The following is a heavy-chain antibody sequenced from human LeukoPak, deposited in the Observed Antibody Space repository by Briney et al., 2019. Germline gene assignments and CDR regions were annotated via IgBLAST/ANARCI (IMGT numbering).Heavy chain of an antibody. D-gene: IGHD6-6*01. CDR1: VGSISSSSYY. CDR3: ARWKKQLETFDY. J-gene: IGHJ4*02. Sequence: NPSETLSLTCTVSVGSISSSSYYWGWIRQPPGKGLEWIGSIYYSGSTYYNPSLKSRVTISVDTSKNQFSLKLSSVTAADTAVYYCARWKKQLETFDYWGQGTLVTVSS. CDR2: IYYSGST. V-gene: IGHV4-39*01.